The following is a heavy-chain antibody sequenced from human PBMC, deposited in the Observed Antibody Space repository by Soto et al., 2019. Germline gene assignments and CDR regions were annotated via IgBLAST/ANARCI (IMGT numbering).Heavy chain of an antibody. CDR1: GGSISSSSYY. CDR2: IYYSGST. V-gene: IGHV4-39*01. CDR3: ATPGDYYDSSGYDPLDY. D-gene: IGHD3-22*01. Sequence: SDTRSLTCTVSGGSISSSSYYWGWIRQPPGKGLEWIGSIYYSGSTYYNPSLKSRVTISVDTSKNQFSLKLSSVTAADTAVYYCATPGDYYDSSGYDPLDYWGQGTLVT. J-gene: IGHJ4*02.